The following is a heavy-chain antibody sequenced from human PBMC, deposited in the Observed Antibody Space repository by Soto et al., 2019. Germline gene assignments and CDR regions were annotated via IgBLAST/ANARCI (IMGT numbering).Heavy chain of an antibody. CDR1: GFTFSSYA. CDR2: ISGSGGST. CDR3: AKAGGDYYYYYGMDV. J-gene: IGHJ6*02. D-gene: IGHD3-10*01. V-gene: IGHV3-23*01. Sequence: EVQLLESGGGLVQPGGSLRLSCAASGFTFSSYAMSWVRQAPGKGLEWVSAISGSGGSTYYADSVKGRFTISRDNSKNTRYLQMNSLRAEDTAVYYCAKAGGDYYYYYGMDVWGQGTTVTVSS.